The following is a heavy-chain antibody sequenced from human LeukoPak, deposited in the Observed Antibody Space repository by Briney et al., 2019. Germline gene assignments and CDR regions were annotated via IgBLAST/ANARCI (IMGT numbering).Heavy chain of an antibody. CDR2: INPNSGGT. D-gene: IGHD1-7*01. CDR1: GYTFTGYY. CDR3: AKDTGPYNWNYRYSGYFDY. J-gene: IGHJ4*02. V-gene: IGHV1-2*02. Sequence: ASVKVSCKASGYTFTGYYMHWVRQAPGQGLEWMGWINPNSGGTNYAQKFQGRVTMTRDTSISTAYMELSRLRSDDTAVYYCAKDTGPYNWNYRYSGYFDYWGQGTLVTVSS.